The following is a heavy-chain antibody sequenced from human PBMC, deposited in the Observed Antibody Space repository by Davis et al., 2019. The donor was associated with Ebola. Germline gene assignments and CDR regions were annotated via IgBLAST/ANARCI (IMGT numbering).Heavy chain of an antibody. D-gene: IGHD3-9*01. Sequence: GGSLRLSCAASGFTFSSYAMHWVRQAPGKGLEWVAVISYDGSNKYYADSVKGRFTISRDNSKNTLYLQMNSLRAEDTAVYYCARSYHDILTGYYYWGQGTLVTVSS. J-gene: IGHJ4*02. CDR1: GFTFSSYA. V-gene: IGHV3-30-3*01. CDR2: ISYDGSNK. CDR3: ARSYHDILTGYYY.